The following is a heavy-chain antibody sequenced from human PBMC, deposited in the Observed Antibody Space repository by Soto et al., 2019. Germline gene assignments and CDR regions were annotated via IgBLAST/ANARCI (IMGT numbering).Heavy chain of an antibody. CDR2: IYYTGST. CDR3: ARVDSSGSYFDY. CDR1: GGAIRSYY. J-gene: IGHJ4*02. Sequence: SETLSLTCTVSGGAIRSYYWSWFRQPPGKGLEWIAYIYYTGSTNYNPSLKSRVTLSADTSKNQFSLKLISVTAADTAMYYCARVDSSGSYFDYWGQGTLVTVS. V-gene: IGHV4-59*01. D-gene: IGHD3-22*01.